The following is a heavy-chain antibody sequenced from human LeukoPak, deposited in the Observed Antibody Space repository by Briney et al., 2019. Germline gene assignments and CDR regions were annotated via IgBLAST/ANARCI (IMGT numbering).Heavy chain of an antibody. CDR2: ISGRGGST. V-gene: IGHV3-23*01. CDR1: GITFSSYA. Sequence: GSLRLSCAASGITFSSYAMSWVRQAPGKGLEWVSVISGRGGSTYYTDSVKGRFTISRDNSKNTLYLQMNSLRAEDTAVYYCAKRVAYDYGMDVWGKGNTVTVSS. J-gene: IGHJ6*04. CDR3: AKRVAYDYGMDV.